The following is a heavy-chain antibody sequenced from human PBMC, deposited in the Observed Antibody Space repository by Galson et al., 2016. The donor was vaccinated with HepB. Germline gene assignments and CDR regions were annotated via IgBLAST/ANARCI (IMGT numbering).Heavy chain of an antibody. V-gene: IGHV2-5*01. CDR1: GFSLSTNGVG. J-gene: IGHJ4*02. CDR3: VRRRWDYNHYFDY. Sequence: PALVKPTQTLTLTCTFSGFSLSTNGVGVGWVRRSPGKALEWLAPIYWNDNKRYSPSLNDRLTITKDNSKNQVVLTMTNMDPVDTATYYCVRRRWDYNHYFDYWGQGTLVTVSS. CDR2: IYWNDNK. D-gene: IGHD4-11*01.